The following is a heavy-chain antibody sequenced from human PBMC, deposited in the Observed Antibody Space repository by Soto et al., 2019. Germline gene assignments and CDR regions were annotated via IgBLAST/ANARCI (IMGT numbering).Heavy chain of an antibody. CDR1: GGSISSSSYY. J-gene: IGHJ4*02. V-gene: IGHV4-39*01. CDR3: ARHIMARWTSGYYFDY. D-gene: IGHD3-10*01. CDR2: IYYSGST. Sequence: QLQLQESGPGLVKPSETLSLTCTVSGGSISSSSYYWGWIRQPPGKGLEWIGSIYYSGSTYYNPSPKSRVTISVDTSKNQFSLKLSSVTAADTAVYYCARHIMARWTSGYYFDYWGQGTLVTVSS.